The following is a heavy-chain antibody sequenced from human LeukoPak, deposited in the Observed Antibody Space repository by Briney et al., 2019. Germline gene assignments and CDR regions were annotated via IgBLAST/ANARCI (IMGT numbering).Heavy chain of an antibody. Sequence: SETLSLTCTVSGGSISSGGYYWSWIRQHPGKGLEWIGYIYYSGSTYYNPSLKSRVIISVDTSKNQFSLKLSSATAADTAVYYCARDRVVDDAFDIWGQGTMVTVSS. CDR3: ARDRVVDDAFDI. CDR2: IYYSGST. CDR1: GGSISSGGYY. V-gene: IGHV4-31*03. J-gene: IGHJ3*02. D-gene: IGHD2-15*01.